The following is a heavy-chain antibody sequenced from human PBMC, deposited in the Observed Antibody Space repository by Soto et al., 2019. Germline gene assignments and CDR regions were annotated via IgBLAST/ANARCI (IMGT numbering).Heavy chain of an antibody. V-gene: IGHV3-7*01. CDR3: ARDLRPYSSSSFGY. J-gene: IGHJ4*02. Sequence: HPGGSLRLSCAASGFTFSSYWMSWVRQAPGKGLEWVANIKQDGSEKYYVDSVKGRFTISRDNAKNSLYLQMNSLRAEDTAVYYCARDLRPYSSSSFGYWGQGTPVTVSS. CDR1: GFTFSSYW. CDR2: IKQDGSEK. D-gene: IGHD6-6*01.